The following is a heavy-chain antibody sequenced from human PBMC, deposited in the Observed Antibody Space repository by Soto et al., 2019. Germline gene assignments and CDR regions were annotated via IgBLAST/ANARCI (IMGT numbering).Heavy chain of an antibody. CDR2: ISGSSGNT. D-gene: IGHD2-15*01. CDR3: AKGTLNRDGYSYYFDS. V-gene: IGHV3-23*01. CDR1: GFTFSRYA. Sequence: GGSLRLSCAASGFTFSRYAMNWVRQAPGKGLEWVSIISGSSGNTYYADSVKGRFTISRDTSKNTLCLQMNSLRAEDTAVYYCAKGTLNRDGYSYYFDSWGQGTLVTVSS. J-gene: IGHJ4*02.